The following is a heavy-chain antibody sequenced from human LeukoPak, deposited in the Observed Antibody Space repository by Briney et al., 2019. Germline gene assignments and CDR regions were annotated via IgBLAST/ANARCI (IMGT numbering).Heavy chain of an antibody. J-gene: IGHJ6*02. Sequence: PGGSLRLSCAASGFTFSSYGMHWVRQAPGKGLEWVAAIWYDGSNIHYADSVQGRFTISRDSSKNTLYLQMNSLRAEDTGVYYCANNGVSPNYYYGMNVWGQGTTVTVSS. CDR2: IWYDGSNI. CDR1: GFTFSSYG. V-gene: IGHV3-33*06. D-gene: IGHD2-8*01. CDR3: ANNGVSPNYYYGMNV.